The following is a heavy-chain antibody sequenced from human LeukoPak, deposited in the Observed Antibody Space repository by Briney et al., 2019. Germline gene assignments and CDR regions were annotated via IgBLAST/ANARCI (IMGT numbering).Heavy chain of an antibody. Sequence: GGSLRLSCAASGFTFSSYGMHWVRQAPGKGLEWVTFISYDGNNRKYADSVAGRFTISRDNSKNTLYLQMNSLRAEDTAVYYCVSFYETYWGRGTLVTVSS. CDR1: GFTFSSYG. CDR3: VSFYETY. CDR2: ISYDGNNR. J-gene: IGHJ4*02. D-gene: IGHD2/OR15-2a*01. V-gene: IGHV3-30*03.